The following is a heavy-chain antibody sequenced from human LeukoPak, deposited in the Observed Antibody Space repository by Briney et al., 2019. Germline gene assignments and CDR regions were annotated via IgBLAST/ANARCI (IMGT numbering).Heavy chain of an antibody. J-gene: IGHJ6*03. CDR2: IYTSGST. CDR3: ARLGYYYYMDV. CDR1: GGSISSYY. Sequence: SETLSLTCTVSGGSISSYYWSWVRQPPGKGLEWIGYIYTSGSTNYNPSLKSRVTISVDTSKNQFSLKLSSVTAADTAVYYCARLGYYYYMDVWGQGTTVTVSS. V-gene: IGHV4-4*09.